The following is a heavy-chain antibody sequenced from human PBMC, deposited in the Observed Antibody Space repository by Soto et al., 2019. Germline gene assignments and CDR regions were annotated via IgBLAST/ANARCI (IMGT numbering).Heavy chain of an antibody. CDR1: GGSISSSNW. Sequence: SSETLSLTCAVSGGSISSSNWWSWVRQPPWKGLEWIGEIYHSGSTNYNPSLESRVTISVDKSKNQFSLKLSSVTAADTAIYYCARGGIAVGNGMDVWGQGTTATVSS. CDR3: ARGGIAVGNGMDV. V-gene: IGHV4-4*02. J-gene: IGHJ6*02. CDR2: IYHSGST. D-gene: IGHD6-19*01.